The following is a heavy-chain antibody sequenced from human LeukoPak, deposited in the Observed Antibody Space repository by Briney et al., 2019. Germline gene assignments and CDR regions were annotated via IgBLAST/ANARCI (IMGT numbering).Heavy chain of an antibody. Sequence: SETLSLTCTVYGGSFGAYYWSWIRQPPGKGLEWIGEINHSGSTNYNPSLKSRVTISVDTSKNQFSLKLSSVTAADTAVYYCATGGIAAALSWPYWGQGTLVTVSS. V-gene: IGHV4-34*01. D-gene: IGHD6-13*01. CDR1: GGSFGAYY. CDR3: ATGGIAAALSWPY. J-gene: IGHJ4*02. CDR2: INHSGST.